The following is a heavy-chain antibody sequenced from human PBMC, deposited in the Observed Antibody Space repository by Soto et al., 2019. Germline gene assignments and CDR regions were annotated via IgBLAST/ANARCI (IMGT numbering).Heavy chain of an antibody. D-gene: IGHD2-2*01. CDR1: GFTFSSYA. CDR2: ISAGGGST. CDR3: ATDRCSSTSCYFNY. V-gene: IGHV3-23*01. J-gene: IGHJ4*02. Sequence: EVQLLESGGGLVQPGGSLRLSCAASGFTFSSYAMSWVRQAPGKGLEWVSAISAGGGSTYYADSVRGRFTISRDNSKNTLYLQMNSLRAEDTAVYYCATDRCSSTSCYFNYWGQGTLVTVSS.